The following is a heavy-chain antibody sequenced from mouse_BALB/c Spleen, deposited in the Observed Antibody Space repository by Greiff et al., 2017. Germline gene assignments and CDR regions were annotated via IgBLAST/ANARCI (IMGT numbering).Heavy chain of an antibody. CDR2: IYPGNSDT. D-gene: IGHD2-3*01. Sequence: EVQLQQSGTVLARPGASVKMSCKASGYTFTSYWMHWVKQRPGQGLEWIGAIYPGNSDTSYNQKFKGKAKLTAVTSTSTAYMELSSLTNEDSAVYYCTRCDGYFYAMDYWGQGTSVTVSS. J-gene: IGHJ4*01. CDR3: TRCDGYFYAMDY. CDR1: GYTFTSYW. V-gene: IGHV1-5*01.